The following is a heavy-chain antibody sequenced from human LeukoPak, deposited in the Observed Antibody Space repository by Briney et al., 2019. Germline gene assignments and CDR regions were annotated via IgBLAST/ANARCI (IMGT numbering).Heavy chain of an antibody. V-gene: IGHV1-2*02. Sequence: ASVKVSCKASGYTFTGYYMHWVRQAPGQGLEWMGWINPNSGGTNYARKFQGRVTMTRDTSISTAYMELSRLRSDDTAVYYCARALYSSSSGLYYYYYVMDVWGQGTTVTVSS. D-gene: IGHD6-6*01. CDR3: ARALYSSSSGLYYYYYVMDV. CDR2: INPNSGGT. J-gene: IGHJ6*02. CDR1: GYTFTGYY.